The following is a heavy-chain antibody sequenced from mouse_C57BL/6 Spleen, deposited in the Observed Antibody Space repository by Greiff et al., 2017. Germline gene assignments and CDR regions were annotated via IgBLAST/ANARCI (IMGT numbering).Heavy chain of an antibody. V-gene: IGHV10-1*01. Sequence: EVHLVESGGGLVQPKGSLKLSCAASGFSFNTYAMNWVRQAPGTGLEWVARIRSKSNNYATYYADSVKDRFTISRDDSESMLYLQRNNMKTENTAIYYGVRHAFYNSNVYFDVWGTRTPGTVSS. J-gene: IGHJ1*03. CDR3: VRHAFYNSNVYFDV. CDR2: IRSKSNNYAT. CDR1: GFSFNTYA. D-gene: IGHD2-5*01.